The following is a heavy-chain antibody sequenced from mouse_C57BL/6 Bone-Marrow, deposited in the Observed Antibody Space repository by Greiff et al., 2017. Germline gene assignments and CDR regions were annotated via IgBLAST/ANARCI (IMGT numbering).Heavy chain of an antibody. CDR3: ARSGRTEYFDV. Sequence: QVQLQQSGAELVRPGTSVKMSCKASGYTFTNYWIGWAKQRPGHGLEWIGDIYPGGGYTNYNEKFKGKATLTADKSSSTAYMQFSSLTSEDSSIYYCARSGRTEYFDVWGTGTTVTVSS. V-gene: IGHV1-63*01. CDR1: GYTFTNYW. J-gene: IGHJ1*03. CDR2: IYPGGGYT. D-gene: IGHD3-1*01.